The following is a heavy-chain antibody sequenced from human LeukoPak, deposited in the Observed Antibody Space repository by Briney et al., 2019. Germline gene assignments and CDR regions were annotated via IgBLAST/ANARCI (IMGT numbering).Heavy chain of an antibody. CDR2: IKEDGSAK. J-gene: IGHJ4*02. D-gene: IGHD3-3*01. CDR3: ARDLDFWSGYYPYFDY. Sequence: GGSLRLSCAASGLTFTTYWMTWVRQAPGRGLEWVANIKEDGSAKYYVDSVKGRFTISRDNAKNSLFLQMNSLRVEDTAVYYCARDLDFWSGYYPYFDYWGQGTLVTVSS. CDR1: GLTFTTYW. V-gene: IGHV3-7*01.